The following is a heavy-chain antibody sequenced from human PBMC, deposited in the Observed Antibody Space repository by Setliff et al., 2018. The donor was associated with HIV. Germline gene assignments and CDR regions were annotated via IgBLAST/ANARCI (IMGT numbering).Heavy chain of an antibody. D-gene: IGHD2-15*01. V-gene: IGHV1-69*04. CDR1: GGTFSAYA. CDR2: IISILGTP. Sequence: SVKVSCKASGGTFSAYAVNWVRQAPGQGLEWMGRIISILGTPNYSRKFQGRVTITADKSTTTTYMELSSLRSDDTAIYYCARDFHVLGYCSADSCPYDASDVWGQGTMVTVSS. J-gene: IGHJ3*01. CDR3: ARDFHVLGYCSADSCPYDASDV.